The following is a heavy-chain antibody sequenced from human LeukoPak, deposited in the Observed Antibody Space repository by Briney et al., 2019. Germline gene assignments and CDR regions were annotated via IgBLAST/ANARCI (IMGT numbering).Heavy chain of an antibody. J-gene: IGHJ4*02. V-gene: IGHV4-31*11. CDR2: IYYSGST. CDR1: GGSISSGGYS. Sequence: SETLSLTCAVSGGSISSGGYSWSWIRQPPGKGLEWIGYIYYSGSTYYNPSLKSRVTISVDTSKNQFSLKLSSVTAADTAVYYCAREQDYGDYVSDYWGQGTLVTVSS. CDR3: AREQDYGDYVSDY. D-gene: IGHD4-17*01.